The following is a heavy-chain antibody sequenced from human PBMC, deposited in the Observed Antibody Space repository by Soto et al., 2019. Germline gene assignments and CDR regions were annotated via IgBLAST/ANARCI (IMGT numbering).Heavy chain of an antibody. CDR3: AKDREWLVLNYFDY. J-gene: IGHJ4*02. D-gene: IGHD6-19*01. V-gene: IGHV3-30*18. Sequence: QVQLVESGGGVVQPGRSLRLSCAASGFTFSSYGMHWVRQAPGKGLEWVAVISYDGSNKYYADSVKGRFTISRDNSKNTLYLQMNILRAEDTAVYYCAKDREWLVLNYFDYWGQGTLVTVSS. CDR1: GFTFSSYG. CDR2: ISYDGSNK.